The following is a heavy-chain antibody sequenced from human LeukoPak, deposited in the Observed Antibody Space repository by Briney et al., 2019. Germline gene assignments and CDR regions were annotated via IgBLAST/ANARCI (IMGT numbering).Heavy chain of an antibody. J-gene: IGHJ4*02. Sequence: GGSLRLSCAASGFTFSSYAMSWVRQAPGKGLEWVSAISGTGGSTYYADSVKGRFTISRDNSKNTLYLQMNSLRAEDTAVYYCAKGLVVGSTPGFDYWGQGTLVTVSS. CDR3: AKGLVVGSTPGFDY. V-gene: IGHV3-23*01. CDR1: GFTFSSYA. D-gene: IGHD1-26*01. CDR2: ISGTGGST.